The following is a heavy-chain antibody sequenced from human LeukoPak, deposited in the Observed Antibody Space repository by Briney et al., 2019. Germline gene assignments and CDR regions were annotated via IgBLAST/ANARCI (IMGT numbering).Heavy chain of an antibody. Sequence: SETLSLTCTVSGGSISSYYWNWIRQPPGKGLEWIGYIYNSGSNSGSTNYNPSLKSRVTISEDTSKNQLSLKLNSVTAADTAVYYCARDPYSRSPLWGQGTLVTVSS. CDR1: GGSISSYY. CDR3: ARDPYSRSPL. J-gene: IGHJ4*02. D-gene: IGHD6-6*01. CDR2: IYNSGSNSGST. V-gene: IGHV4-59*01.